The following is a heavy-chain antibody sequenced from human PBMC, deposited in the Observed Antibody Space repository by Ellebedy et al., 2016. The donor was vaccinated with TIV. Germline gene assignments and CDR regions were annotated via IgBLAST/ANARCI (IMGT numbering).Heavy chain of an antibody. CDR3: ARDPGPIVGATPDY. CDR2: ISSSSSYI. Sequence: GGSLRLSCAASGFTFSSYSMNWVRQAPGKGLEWVSSISSSSSYIYYADSVKGRFTISRDNAKNSLYLQMNSLRAEDTAVYYCARDPGPIVGATPDYWGQGTLVTVSS. J-gene: IGHJ4*02. V-gene: IGHV3-21*01. D-gene: IGHD1-26*01. CDR1: GFTFSSYS.